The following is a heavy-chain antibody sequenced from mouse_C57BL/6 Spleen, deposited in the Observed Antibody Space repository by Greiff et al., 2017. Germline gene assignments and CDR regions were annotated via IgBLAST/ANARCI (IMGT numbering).Heavy chain of an antibody. V-gene: IGHV5-4*01. CDR3: ARDDFDY. CDR1: GFTFSSYA. CDR2: ISDGGSYT. J-gene: IGHJ2*01. Sequence: EVMLVESGGGLVKPGGSLKLSCAASGFTFSSYAMSWVRQTPEKRLEWVATISDGGSYTYYPDNVQGRFTISRDNAKNNLYLQMSHLKSEDTAMYYCARDDFDYWGQGTTLTVSS.